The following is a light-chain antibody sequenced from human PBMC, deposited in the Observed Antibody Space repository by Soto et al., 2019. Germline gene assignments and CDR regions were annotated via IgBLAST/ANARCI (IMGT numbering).Light chain of an antibody. V-gene: IGLV2-8*01. CDR1: SSDVGGYNY. CDR3: SSYAGSNGVV. CDR2: DVS. J-gene: IGLJ2*01. Sequence: QSALTQPPSASGSPGQSVTISCTGTSSDVGGYNYVSWYQQHPGQAPKLMIYDVSKRPSGVPDRFSGSKSGNTASLTVSGLHAEDEADYYCSSYAGSNGVVFGGGTKVTVL.